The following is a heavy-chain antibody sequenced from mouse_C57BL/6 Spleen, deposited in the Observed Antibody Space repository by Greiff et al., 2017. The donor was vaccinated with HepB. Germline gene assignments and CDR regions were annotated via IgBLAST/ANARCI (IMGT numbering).Heavy chain of an antibody. V-gene: IGHV3-6*01. CDR1: GYSITSGYY. CDR3: ARGVSITTVVATGYFDV. Sequence: DVQLQESGPGLVKPSQSLSLTCSVTGYSITSGYYWNWIRQFPGNKLEWMGYISYDGSNNYNPSLKNRISITRDTSKNQFFLKLNSVTTEDTATYYCARGVSITTVVATGYFDVWGTGTTVTVSS. CDR2: ISYDGSN. J-gene: IGHJ1*03. D-gene: IGHD1-1*01.